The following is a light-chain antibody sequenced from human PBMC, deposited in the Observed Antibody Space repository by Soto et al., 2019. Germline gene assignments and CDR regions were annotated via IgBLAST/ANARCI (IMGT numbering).Light chain of an antibody. CDR1: SSNIGNNY. CDR3: ETWDSSLSAGV. Sequence: QSVLTQPPSVSAAPGQKVTISCSGSSSNIGNNYVSWYQQLPGTAPKLLIYEYNKRPSGIPDRFPGSKSGTSATLGITGLQTGDEADYYCETWDSSLSAGVFGGGTKLTVL. V-gene: IGLV1-51*02. J-gene: IGLJ2*01. CDR2: EYN.